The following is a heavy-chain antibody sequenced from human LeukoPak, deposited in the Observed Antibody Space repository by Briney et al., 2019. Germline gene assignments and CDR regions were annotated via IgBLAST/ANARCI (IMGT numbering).Heavy chain of an antibody. V-gene: IGHV4-31*03. J-gene: IGHJ6*02. D-gene: IGHD6-13*01. CDR3: ARDLAAAGIGSGMDV. CDR1: GGSISSGGYY. CDR2: IYYSGST. Sequence: SETLPLTCTVPGGSISSGGYYWSWIRQHPGKGLEWIGYIYYSGSTYYNPSLKSRVTISVDTSKNQFSLKLSSVTAADTAVYYCARDLAAAGIGSGMDVWGQGTTVTVSS.